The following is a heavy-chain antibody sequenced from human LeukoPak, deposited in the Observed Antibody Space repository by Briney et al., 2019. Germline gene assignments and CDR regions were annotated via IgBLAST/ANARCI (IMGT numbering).Heavy chain of an antibody. J-gene: IGHJ4*02. CDR3: ARSYYEYYYDSSGYYRPYFDY. V-gene: IGHV3-30*04. Sequence: QPGGSLRLSCAASGFTFSSCAMHWVRQAPGKGLEWVAVISYDGSNKYYADSVKGRFTISRDNSKNTLYLQMNSLRAEDTAVYYCARSYYEYYYDSSGYYRPYFDYWGQGTLVTVSS. CDR1: GFTFSSCA. CDR2: ISYDGSNK. D-gene: IGHD3-22*01.